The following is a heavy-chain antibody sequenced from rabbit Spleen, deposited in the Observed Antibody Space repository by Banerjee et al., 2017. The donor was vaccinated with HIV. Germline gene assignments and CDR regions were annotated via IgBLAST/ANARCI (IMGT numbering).Heavy chain of an antibody. V-gene: IGHV1S45*01. CDR2: IDSSDGDT. D-gene: IGHD1-1*01. CDR3: ARNYVNTFDP. J-gene: IGHJ2*01. CDR1: GFSFSDRDV. Sequence: QEQLEESGGDLVQPEGSLTLTCTASGFSFSDRDVICWVRQAPGKGLEWIACIDSSDGDTDYANWPKGRFTISKASSTTVTLQMTSLTAADTATYFCARNYVNTFDPWGPGTLVTVS.